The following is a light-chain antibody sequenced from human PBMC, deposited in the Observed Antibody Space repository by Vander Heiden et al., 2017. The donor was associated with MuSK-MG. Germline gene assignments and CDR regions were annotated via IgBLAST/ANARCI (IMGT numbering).Light chain of an antibody. CDR3: QQDNSYALT. CDR1: QSISSW. J-gene: IGKJ4*01. Sequence: DIQMTQSPSTLSASVGDRVTITCRASQSISSWLAWYQQKPGKAPKLLIYKASSLESGAPSRFSGSGSGTEFTLTISSLQPDDFATYYCQQDNSYALTFGGGTKVEIK. CDR2: KAS. V-gene: IGKV1-5*03.